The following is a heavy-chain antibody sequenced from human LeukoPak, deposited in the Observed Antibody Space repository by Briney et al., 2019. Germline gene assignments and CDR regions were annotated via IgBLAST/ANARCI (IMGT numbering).Heavy chain of an antibody. CDR2: ISSSSSYI. D-gene: IGHD2-21*01. CDR1: GFTFDDYG. CDR3: ARDAYCGGDCQISFDY. Sequence: GGSLRLSCAASGFTFDDYGMSWVRQAPGKGLEWVSSISSSSSYIYYADSVKGRFTISRDNAKNSLYLQMNSLRAEDTAVYYCARDAYCGGDCQISFDYWGQGTLVTVSS. J-gene: IGHJ4*02. V-gene: IGHV3-21*01.